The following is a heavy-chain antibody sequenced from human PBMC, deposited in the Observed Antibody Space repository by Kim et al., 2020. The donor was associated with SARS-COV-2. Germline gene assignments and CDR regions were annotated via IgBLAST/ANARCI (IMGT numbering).Heavy chain of an antibody. Sequence: YAQKVQGRVPMTRDTSTSTVYMELSSLRSEDTAVYYCARDSEQQQLVFDYWGQGTLVTVSS. CDR3: ARDSEQQQLVFDY. D-gene: IGHD6-13*01. V-gene: IGHV1-46*01. J-gene: IGHJ4*02.